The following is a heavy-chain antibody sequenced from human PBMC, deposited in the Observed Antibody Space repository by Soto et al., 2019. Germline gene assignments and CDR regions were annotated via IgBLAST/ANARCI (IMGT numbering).Heavy chain of an antibody. Sequence: SETLSLTCGVSGGSISSINWWSWVRQTPGKGLEWIGYIYYSGSTYYSPSLKSRVTISVDTSKNQFSLKLNSVTAADTAVYYCARVDILTVYGCMDAWGQGTTVTVSS. J-gene: IGHJ6*02. CDR2: IYYSGST. V-gene: IGHV4-30-4*01. CDR3: ARVDILTVYGCMDA. CDR1: GGSISSINW. D-gene: IGHD3-9*01.